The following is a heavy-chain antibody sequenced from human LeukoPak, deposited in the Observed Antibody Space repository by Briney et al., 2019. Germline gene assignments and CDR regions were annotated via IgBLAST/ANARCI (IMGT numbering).Heavy chain of an antibody. Sequence: GGSLRLSCAASGFTFSSYSMNWVRQAPRKGLEWVSHISSSSSTIYYADSVQGRFTISRDNAKNSLYLQMNSLRAEDTAVYYCARARWFGQNGAYGMDVWGQGTRSPSP. CDR2: ISSSSSTI. CDR1: GFTFSSYS. V-gene: IGHV3-48*01. D-gene: IGHD3-10*01. J-gene: IGHJ6*02. CDR3: ARARWFGQNGAYGMDV.